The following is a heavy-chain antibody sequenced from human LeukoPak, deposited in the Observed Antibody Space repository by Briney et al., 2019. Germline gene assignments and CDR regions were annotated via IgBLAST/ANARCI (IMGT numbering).Heavy chain of an antibody. J-gene: IGHJ4*02. D-gene: IGHD3-10*01. Sequence: SVKVSCKASGDSFSTYGITWVRQAPGQGLEWMGRIIPMISKTNYAQKLQGRVTITADKSTTTVYMELSSLKSEDTAVYYCAKGQLWFGEAMATGYLDLWGQGTLVTVSA. V-gene: IGHV1-69*04. CDR1: GDSFSTYG. CDR2: IIPMISKT. CDR3: AKGQLWFGEAMATGYLDL.